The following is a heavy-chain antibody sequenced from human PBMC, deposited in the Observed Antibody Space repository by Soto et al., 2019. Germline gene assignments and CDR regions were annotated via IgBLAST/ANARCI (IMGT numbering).Heavy chain of an antibody. D-gene: IGHD2-8*01. V-gene: IGHV3-48*03. CDR3: ARGICTNGVGYTRPHYYYGMDV. Sequence: GGSLRLSCAASGFTFSSFEMNWVRQAPGKGLEWVSYISSSGSTIYYADSVKGRFTISRDNAKNSLYLQMNSLRAEDTAVYYCARGICTNGVGYTRPHYYYGMDVWGQVTTVTVSS. CDR1: GFTFSSFE. J-gene: IGHJ6*02. CDR2: ISSSGSTI.